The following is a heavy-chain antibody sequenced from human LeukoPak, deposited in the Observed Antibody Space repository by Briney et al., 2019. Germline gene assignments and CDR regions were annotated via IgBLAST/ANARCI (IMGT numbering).Heavy chain of an antibody. J-gene: IGHJ3*02. V-gene: IGHV5-51*01. CDR1: GYSFTSYW. D-gene: IGHD5-12*01. CDR2: IYPGDSDT. CDR3: ARGVMWLRFNDASDI. Sequence: GESLKISCKGSGYSFTSYWIGWVRQMPGKGLEWMGIIYPGDSDTRYSPSFQGQVTISADKSISTAYLQWSSLKASDTAMYYCARGVMWLRFNDASDIWGQGTMVTVSS.